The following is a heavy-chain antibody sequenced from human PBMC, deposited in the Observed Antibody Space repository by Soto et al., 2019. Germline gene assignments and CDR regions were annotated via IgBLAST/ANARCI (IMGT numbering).Heavy chain of an antibody. D-gene: IGHD6-13*01. CDR2: IIPIFATA. J-gene: IGHJ3*02. CDR1: GGTFSSYA. V-gene: IGHV1-69*01. CDR3: AREGSIAVAGNSPGAFDI. Sequence: SVKVSCKASGGTFSSYAISWVRQAPGQGLEWMGGIIPIFATANYAQKFQGRVTITADESTSTAYMELSSLRSEDTAVYYSAREGSIAVAGNSPGAFDIWGQGTMVTVSS.